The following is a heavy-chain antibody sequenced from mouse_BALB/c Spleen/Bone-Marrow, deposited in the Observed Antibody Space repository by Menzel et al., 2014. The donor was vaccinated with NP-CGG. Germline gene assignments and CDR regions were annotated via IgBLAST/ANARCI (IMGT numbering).Heavy chain of an antibody. Sequence: QVQLKESGAELARPGASGMMSCKASGNTFTSSTMHSAKQRPGQGLEWIGYINPSSGYTNYNQKFTDKAPLTPDKSSRTAYMQLSSLTSEDSAVYYCSRNWTIPFSYWNQGTLVPISA. CDR2: INPSSGYT. CDR1: GNTFTSST. D-gene: IGHD1-1*02. J-gene: IGHJ3*01. V-gene: IGHV1-4*01. CDR3: SRNWTIPFSY.